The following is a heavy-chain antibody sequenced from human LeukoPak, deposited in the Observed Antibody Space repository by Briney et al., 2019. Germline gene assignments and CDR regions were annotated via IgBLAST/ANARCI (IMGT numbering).Heavy chain of an antibody. CDR1: GGTFSSYA. D-gene: IGHD3-3*01. CDR2: IIPILGIA. Sequence: GASVKVSCKASGGTFSSYAISWVRQAPGQGLEWMGRIIPILGIANYAQKFQGRVTITADESTSTAYMELSSLRSEDTAVYYCARDRGGRNYDFWVFDYWGQGTLVTVSS. CDR3: ARDRGGRNYDFWVFDY. J-gene: IGHJ4*02. V-gene: IGHV1-69*04.